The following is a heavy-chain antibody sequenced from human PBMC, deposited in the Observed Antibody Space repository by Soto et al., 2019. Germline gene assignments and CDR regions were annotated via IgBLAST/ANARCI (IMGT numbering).Heavy chain of an antibody. J-gene: IGHJ4*02. CDR2: IYHSGRT. CDR3: ARDQNGSGNYYTRYFDY. D-gene: IGHD3-10*01. Sequence: SETLSLTCAVSGGSINSRYWWSWVRQSPRKGLEWIGEIYHSGRTNYNPSLKSRVTISVDKSKNQFSLNLSSVTAADTAVYYCARDQNGSGNYYTRYFDYWGQGTLVTVSS. CDR1: GGSINSRYW. V-gene: IGHV4-4*02.